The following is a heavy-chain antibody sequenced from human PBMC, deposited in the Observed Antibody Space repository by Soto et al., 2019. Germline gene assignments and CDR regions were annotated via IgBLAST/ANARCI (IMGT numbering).Heavy chain of an antibody. D-gene: IGHD3-9*01. CDR2: IYWDDDK. Sequence: QITLKESGPTLVKPTQTLTLTCTFSGFSLSTSGVGVGWIRQPPGKALEWLALIYWDDDKRYSPSLKSRLTITKDTSKTQVVITMTNMDPVDTATYYCAHVLRYFDWYLGTVVDPWGQGTLVTVSS. CDR3: AHVLRYFDWYLGTVVDP. J-gene: IGHJ5*02. CDR1: GFSLSTSGVG. V-gene: IGHV2-5*02.